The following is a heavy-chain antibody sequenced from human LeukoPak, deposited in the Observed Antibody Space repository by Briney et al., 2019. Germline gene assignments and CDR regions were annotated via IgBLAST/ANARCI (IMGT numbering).Heavy chain of an antibody. V-gene: IGHV7-4-1*02. CDR3: AREGPVGGYYDSSGSFDY. D-gene: IGHD3-22*01. CDR1: GYAFTSYA. Sequence: ASVKVSCKASGYAFTSYAMNWVRQAPGRGLEWMGWINTNTGNPTYAQGFTGRFVFSLDTSVSTAYLQISSLKAEDTAVYYCAREGPVGGYYDSSGSFDYWGQGTLVTVSS. J-gene: IGHJ4*02. CDR2: INTNTGNP.